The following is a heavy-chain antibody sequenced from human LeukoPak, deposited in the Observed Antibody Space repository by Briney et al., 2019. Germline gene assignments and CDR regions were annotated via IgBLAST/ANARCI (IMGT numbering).Heavy chain of an antibody. D-gene: IGHD3-10*01. CDR2: IIPIFGIA. CDR3: ARAGSGDYYYYGMDV. CDR1: GGTFSSYA. V-gene: IGHV1-69*04. J-gene: IGHJ6*02. Sequence: SVKVSCKASGGTFSSYAISWVRQAPGQGLEWMGRIIPIFGIANYAQKFQGRVTITADKSTSTAYMELSSLTSEDTAVYYCARAGSGDYYYYGMDVWGQGTTVTVSS.